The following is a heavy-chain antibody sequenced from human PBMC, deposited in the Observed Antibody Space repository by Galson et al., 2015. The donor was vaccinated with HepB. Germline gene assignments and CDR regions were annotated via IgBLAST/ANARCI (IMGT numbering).Heavy chain of an antibody. CDR3: ARDRERGWFDP. Sequence: SVKVSCKASGYTFTSYHIHWVRQAPGQGLEWMGIIDPSGGSTSYSQKFQGRVTMTRDTSTSTVYMELSSLRSEDTAVYYCARDRERGWFDPWGQGTLVTVSS. D-gene: IGHD1-1*01. V-gene: IGHV1-46*01. CDR1: GYTFTSYH. CDR2: IDPSGGST. J-gene: IGHJ5*02.